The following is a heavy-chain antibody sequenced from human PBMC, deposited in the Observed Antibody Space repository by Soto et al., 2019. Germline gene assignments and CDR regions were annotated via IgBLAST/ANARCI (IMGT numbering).Heavy chain of an antibody. CDR1: GGSISSSSYY. D-gene: IGHD3-10*01. CDR3: AMPRKTMVRGSGYDAFDI. CDR2: IYYSGST. V-gene: IGHV4-39*01. Sequence: QLQLQESGPGLVKPSETLSLTCTVSGGSISSSSYYWGWIRQPPGKGLEWIGSIYYSGSTYYNPSLKSRVTISVDTSKNQFSLKLSSVTAADTAVYYCAMPRKTMVRGSGYDAFDIWGQGTMVTVSS. J-gene: IGHJ3*02.